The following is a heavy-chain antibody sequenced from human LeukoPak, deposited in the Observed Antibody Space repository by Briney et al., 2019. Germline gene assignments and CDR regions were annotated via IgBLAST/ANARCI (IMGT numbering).Heavy chain of an antibody. J-gene: IGHJ4*02. CDR1: GFTFSSYG. Sequence: GGSLRLSCAASGFTFSSYGMHWVRQAPGKGLEWVAVISYDGSNKYYADSVKGRFTISRDNSKNTLYLQMNSLRAEDTAVYYCAKDKNYYDSSGTFDYWGQGTLVTVSS. CDR2: ISYDGSNK. D-gene: IGHD3-22*01. V-gene: IGHV3-30*18. CDR3: AKDKNYYDSSGTFDY.